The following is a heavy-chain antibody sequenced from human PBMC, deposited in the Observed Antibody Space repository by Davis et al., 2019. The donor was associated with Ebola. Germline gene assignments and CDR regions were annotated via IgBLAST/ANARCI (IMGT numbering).Heavy chain of an antibody. D-gene: IGHD5-24*01. CDR2: IRYDGSNK. CDR1: GFTFSSYG. CDR3: AKDRERWLQLYYGMDV. V-gene: IGHV3-30*02. Sequence: GESLKISCAASGFTFSSYGMHWVRQAPGKGLEWVAFIRYDGSNKYYADSVKGRFTISRDNSKNTLYLQMNSLRAEDTAVYYCAKDRERWLQLYYGMDVWGQGTTVTVSS. J-gene: IGHJ6*02.